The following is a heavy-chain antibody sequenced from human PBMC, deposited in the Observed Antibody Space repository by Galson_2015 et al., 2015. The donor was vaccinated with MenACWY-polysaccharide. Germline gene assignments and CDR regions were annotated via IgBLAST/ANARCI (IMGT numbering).Heavy chain of an antibody. V-gene: IGHV3-30*04. Sequence: ALRLCCGAAGVTFSDYALHWVRQAPGKGLEWVAVISFAGQYSGFADSVRGRFTISSDNSIDTVYLQMNGLRIEDTAVYHCARGRYMGPDADFDPWGQGTLVAVSS. CDR3: ARGRYMGPDADFDP. J-gene: IGHJ5*02. CDR1: GVTFSDYA. CDR2: ISFAGQYS. D-gene: IGHD6-19*01.